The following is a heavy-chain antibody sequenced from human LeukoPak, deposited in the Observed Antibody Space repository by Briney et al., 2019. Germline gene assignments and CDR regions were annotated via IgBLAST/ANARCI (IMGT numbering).Heavy chain of an antibody. Sequence: PSETLSLTCTVSGGSISSFYWSWIRQPPRKGLEWIGYIYYSGSTNYNPSLKSRVTMSEDTSKNQFSLKLSSVTAADTAVYYCARGNYYDPDWFDPWGQGTLVTVSS. V-gene: IGHV4-59*01. CDR1: GGSISSFY. D-gene: IGHD3-22*01. J-gene: IGHJ5*02. CDR3: ARGNYYDPDWFDP. CDR2: IYYSGST.